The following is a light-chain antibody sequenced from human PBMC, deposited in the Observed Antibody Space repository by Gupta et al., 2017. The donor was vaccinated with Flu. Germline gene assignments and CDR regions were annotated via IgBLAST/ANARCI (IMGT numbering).Light chain of an antibody. CDR3: QQYGSVPNT. CDR1: HEIRKS. J-gene: IGKJ3*01. Sequence: PSSLSASVADRVTITCQASHEIRKSLSWYLPQPGQAPKLLIYHAPSSELGVPSRFSGRGFGTDFTLSISSRQPVDVATSCCQQYGSVPNTFGLGTKVDSK. V-gene: IGKV1-33*01. CDR2: HAP.